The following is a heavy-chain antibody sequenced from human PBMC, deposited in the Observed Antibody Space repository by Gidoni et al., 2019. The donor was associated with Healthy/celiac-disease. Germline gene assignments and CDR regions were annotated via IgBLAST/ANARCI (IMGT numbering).Heavy chain of an antibody. CDR3: AKEGTRVTAIPYYFDY. J-gene: IGHJ4*02. Sequence: EVQLLESGGVLVQPGGSLRLSCAASVFTFSSSAMSWVRQAPGKGLEWVSAIRGRGGSTYYADSVKGRFTISRDNSKNTLYLQMNSLRAEDTAVYYCAKEGTRVTAIPYYFDYWGQGTLVTVSS. D-gene: IGHD2-21*02. V-gene: IGHV3-23*01. CDR2: IRGRGGST. CDR1: VFTFSSSA.